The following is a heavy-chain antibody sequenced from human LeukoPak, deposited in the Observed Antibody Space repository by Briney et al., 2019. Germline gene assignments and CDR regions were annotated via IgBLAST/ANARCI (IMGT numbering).Heavy chain of an antibody. Sequence: GGSLRLSCAASGFTFNTFPMRWVRQAPGKGLEWVSSIGGRTGNTYYADSVKGLFTISRDNAKNTLYLEMNSLRAEDTAVYYCASWTPGRLDYWGQGTLVTVSS. D-gene: IGHD6-13*01. CDR3: ASWTPGRLDY. J-gene: IGHJ4*02. CDR1: GFTFNTFP. CDR2: IGGRTGNT. V-gene: IGHV3-23*01.